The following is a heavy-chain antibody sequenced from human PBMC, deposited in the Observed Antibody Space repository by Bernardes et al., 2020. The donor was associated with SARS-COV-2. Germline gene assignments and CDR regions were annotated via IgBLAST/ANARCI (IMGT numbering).Heavy chain of an antibody. V-gene: IGHV3-21*01. Sequence: GYLSRSCAVSGLTFSRYSMNWVRHAPGKGLEWVSSISSSSSYIYYADSVKGRFTISRDNAKNSLYLQMNSLRVEDTAVYYCASVMATWDRGLFSNTYYFYGMDVWGQGTTVTVSS. CDR1: GLTFSRYS. D-gene: IGHD3-10*01. CDR3: ASVMATWDRGLFSNTYYFYGMDV. CDR2: ISSSSSYI. J-gene: IGHJ6*02.